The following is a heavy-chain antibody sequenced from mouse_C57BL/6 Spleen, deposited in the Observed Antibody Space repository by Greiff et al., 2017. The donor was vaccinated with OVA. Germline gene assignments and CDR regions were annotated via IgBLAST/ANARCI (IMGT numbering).Heavy chain of an antibody. D-gene: IGHD1-3*01. CDR1: GFTFSSYG. Sequence: EVHLVESGGDLVKPGGSLKLSCAASGFTFSSYGMSWVRQTPDKRLEWVATISSGGSYTYYPDSVKGRFTISRDNAKNTLYLQMSSLKAADTAMYYFAIEEESTYYAMDYWGQGTSVTVSS. J-gene: IGHJ4*01. V-gene: IGHV5-6*01. CDR2: ISSGGSYT. CDR3: AIEEESTYYAMDY.